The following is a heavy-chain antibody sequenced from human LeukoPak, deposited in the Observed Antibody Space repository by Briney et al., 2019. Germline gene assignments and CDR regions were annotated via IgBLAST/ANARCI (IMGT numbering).Heavy chain of an antibody. V-gene: IGHV1-3*01. Sequence: ASVKVSCKASGYTFTSYAMHWVRQAPGQRLEWMGWINAGNDNTKYLQKFQGRITITRDTSASTAYMELTSLTFEDTAVYYCTAVDYGDFWGQGTLVTVSS. CDR3: TAVDYGDF. J-gene: IGHJ4*02. CDR1: GYTFTSYA. CDR2: INAGNDNT.